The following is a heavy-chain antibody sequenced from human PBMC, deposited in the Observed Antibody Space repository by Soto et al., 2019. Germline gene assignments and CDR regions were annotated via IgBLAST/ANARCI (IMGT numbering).Heavy chain of an antibody. Sequence: QSQTLSLTCAISGDSVSSNSAAWNWIRQSPSRGLEWLGRTYYRSKWYNDYAVSVKSRITINPDTSKNQFSLQLNSVTPEDTAVYYCARDLKPHIVVVPAAAFDIWGQGTMVTVSS. J-gene: IGHJ3*02. CDR3: ARDLKPHIVVVPAAAFDI. V-gene: IGHV6-1*01. CDR1: GDSVSSNSAA. CDR2: TYYRSKWYN. D-gene: IGHD2-2*01.